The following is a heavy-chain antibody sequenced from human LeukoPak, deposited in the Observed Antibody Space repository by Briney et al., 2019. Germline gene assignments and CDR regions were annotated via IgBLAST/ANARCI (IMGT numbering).Heavy chain of an antibody. CDR1: GFTFSSYA. CDR2: IRGSGGRT. D-gene: IGHD3-10*01. Sequence: GGSLRLSCAASGFTFSSYAMSWVRKAPGKGLEWVAAIRGSGGRTYYADSVKGRFTIYRDNSKNTLYLQMNSLRAEDTAVYYCARDRRGGGSGRYYYYYGMDVWRQGTTVTVSS. J-gene: IGHJ6*02. V-gene: IGHV3-23*01. CDR3: ARDRRGGGSGRYYYYYGMDV.